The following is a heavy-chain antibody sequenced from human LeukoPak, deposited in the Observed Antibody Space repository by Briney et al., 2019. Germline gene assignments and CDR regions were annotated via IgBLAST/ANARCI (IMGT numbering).Heavy chain of an antibody. Sequence: SETLSLTCTVSGGSISSNAYYWAWIRQPPGKGLEWIRSIYSSVSTYYNPSLKSRVTISVDTSKNQFSLRLSSVTAADTALYYCARGRLGGAASWGQGTLVTVSS. CDR3: ARGRLGGAAS. V-gene: IGHV4-39*01. D-gene: IGHD1-26*01. CDR1: GGSISSNAYY. J-gene: IGHJ5*02. CDR2: IYSSVST.